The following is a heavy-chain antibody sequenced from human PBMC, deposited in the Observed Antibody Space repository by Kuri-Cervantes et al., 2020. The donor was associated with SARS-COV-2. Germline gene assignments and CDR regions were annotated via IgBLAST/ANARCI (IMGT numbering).Heavy chain of an antibody. J-gene: IGHJ4*02. CDR1: GFTFSSYS. V-gene: IGHV3-21*04. D-gene: IGHD5-18*01. CDR2: ISSSSSYI. Sequence: GESLKISCAASGFTFSSYSMNWVRQAPGKGLEWVSSISSSSSYIYYADSVKGRFTISRDNAKNSLYLQMNSLRAEDTAVYYCAKDRIQLWEDDYWGQGTLVTVSS. CDR3: AKDRIQLWEDDY.